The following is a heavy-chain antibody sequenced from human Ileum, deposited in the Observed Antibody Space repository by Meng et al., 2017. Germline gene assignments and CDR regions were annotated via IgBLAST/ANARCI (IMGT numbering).Heavy chain of an antibody. J-gene: IGHJ5*02. V-gene: IGHV4-30-4*01. D-gene: IGHD1-26*01. CDR3: AASLDGNRFDP. Sequence: VQLQESGPGLVKVSQTLSLTFTVSGGSISSGDYYWGWIRQPPGKGLEWIGYIFDTGPPSYSPPLRSRLSISMDTSKNQFSLRLTSVSAADTAVYYCAASLDGNRFDPWGQGTLVTVSS. CDR2: IFDTGPP. CDR1: GGSISSGDYY.